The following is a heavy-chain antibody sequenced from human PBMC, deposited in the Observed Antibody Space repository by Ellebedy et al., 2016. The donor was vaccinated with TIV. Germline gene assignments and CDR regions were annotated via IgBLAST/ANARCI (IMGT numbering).Heavy chain of an antibody. D-gene: IGHD2-2*01. Sequence: ASVKVSCKASGYTFTGYYMHWVRQAPGQGLEWMGIINPSGGSTSYAQKFQGRVTMTRDTSTSTVYMELSSLRSEDTAVYYCARGYCSSTSCRPFDYWGQGTLVTVSS. J-gene: IGHJ4*02. CDR1: GYTFTGYY. V-gene: IGHV1-46*01. CDR3: ARGYCSSTSCRPFDY. CDR2: INPSGGST.